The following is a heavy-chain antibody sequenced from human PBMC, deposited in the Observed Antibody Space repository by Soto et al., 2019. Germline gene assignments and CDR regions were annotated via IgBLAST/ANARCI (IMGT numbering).Heavy chain of an antibody. CDR1: GYTFTSYY. CDR2: INPSGGST. V-gene: IGHV1-46*03. D-gene: IGHD3-10*01. CDR3: ASGRFGELTLFDY. Sequence: VKVSCKASGYTFTSYYMHWVRRAPGQGLEWMGIINPSGGSTSYAQKFQGRVTMTRDTSTSTVYMELSSLRSEDTAVYYCASGRFGELTLFDYWGQGTLVTVSS. J-gene: IGHJ4*02.